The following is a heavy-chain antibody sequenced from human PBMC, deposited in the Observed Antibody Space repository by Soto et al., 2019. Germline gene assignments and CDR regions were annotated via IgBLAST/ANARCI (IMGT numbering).Heavy chain of an antibody. J-gene: IGHJ4*02. CDR3: AASRGPGGVLY. V-gene: IGHV3-74*01. Sequence: EVQLVESGGDLVQPGGSLRLSCAASGITFSSYWMHWVRQAPGKGLVWVSRVNTDESSTTYADSVKGRFTISRDNAKNTLCLQMNSLRAEDTAVYYCAASRGPGGVLYWGQGTLVIVSS. CDR2: VNTDESST. CDR1: GITFSSYW. D-gene: IGHD6-25*01.